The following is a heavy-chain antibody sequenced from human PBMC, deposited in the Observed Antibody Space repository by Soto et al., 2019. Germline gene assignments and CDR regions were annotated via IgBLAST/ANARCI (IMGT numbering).Heavy chain of an antibody. CDR1: GYTFTGYG. J-gene: IGHJ3*01. CDR2: ISVFNGNT. Sequence: QVQLVQSGAEVKKPGASVKVSCTTSGYTFTGYGINWVRQAPGHGREWMGWISVFNGNTKYGQNIQDRVIMTTDTSTSTAYMELRSLRSDDTAVYFCGRDGSGGIIDSWGQGTMVIVSS. CDR3: GRDGSGGIIDS. V-gene: IGHV1-18*01. D-gene: IGHD2-15*01.